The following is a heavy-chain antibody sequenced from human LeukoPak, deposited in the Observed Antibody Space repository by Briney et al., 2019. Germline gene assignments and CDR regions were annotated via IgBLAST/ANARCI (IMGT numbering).Heavy chain of an antibody. V-gene: IGHV3-21*01. CDR3: ARRRDDSRWNFEY. CDR2: ISSSSSYI. D-gene: IGHD3-22*01. Sequence: PGGSLRLSCAASGFTFSSYSMNWVRQAPGKGLEWVSSISSSSSYIYYADSVKGRFTISRDNAKNSVSLQMNSLRDEDTAVYHCARRRDDSRWNFEYWGQGTPVTVSS. CDR1: GFTFSSYS. J-gene: IGHJ4*02.